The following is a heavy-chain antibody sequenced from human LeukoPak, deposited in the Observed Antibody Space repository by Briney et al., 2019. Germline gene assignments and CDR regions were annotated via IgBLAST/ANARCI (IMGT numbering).Heavy chain of an antibody. CDR2: IYTSGST. CDR3: AREASKGLGGRGPFDY. V-gene: IGHV4-61*02. J-gene: IGHJ4*02. CDR1: GGSISSGTYY. Sequence: SETLSLTCTVSGGSISSGTYYWSWIRQPTGNGLEWIGRIYTSGSTNYNPSLKSRVTISVDTSKNQLSLNLSSVTAADTAVYYCAREASKGLGGRGPFDYWGQGTLVTVSS. D-gene: IGHD1-26*01.